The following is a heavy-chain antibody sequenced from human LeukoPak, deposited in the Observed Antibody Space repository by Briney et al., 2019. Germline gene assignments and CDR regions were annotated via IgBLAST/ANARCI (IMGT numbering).Heavy chain of an antibody. CDR2: ISSSSSYI. CDR1: GFTVSSNS. CDR3: AREDDFFYAFDI. D-gene: IGHD3-3*01. J-gene: IGHJ3*02. Sequence: PGGSLRLSCTVSGFTVSSNSMNWVRQAPGKGLEWVSSISSSSSYIYYADSVKGRFTISRDNAKNSLYLQMNSLRAEDTAVYYCAREDDFFYAFDIWGQGTMVTVSS. V-gene: IGHV3-21*01.